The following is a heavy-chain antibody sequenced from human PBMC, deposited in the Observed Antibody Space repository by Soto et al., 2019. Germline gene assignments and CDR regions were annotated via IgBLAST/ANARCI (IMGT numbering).Heavy chain of an antibody. V-gene: IGHV1-2*04. J-gene: IGHJ4*02. Sequence: GASVKVSCKTSGYTFTDYYVHWVRQAPGQGLEWMGWINPNSGVTNYAQKFQGWVTLTRDTSVSTAYMELNRLKSDDTAVFFCARGVIGWSPFDLWGQGTMGTVSS. CDR1: GYTFTDYY. CDR2: INPNSGVT. CDR3: ARGVIGWSPFDL. D-gene: IGHD6-19*01.